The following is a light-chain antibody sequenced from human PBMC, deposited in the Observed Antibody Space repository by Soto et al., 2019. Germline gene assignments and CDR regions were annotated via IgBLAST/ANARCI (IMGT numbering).Light chain of an antibody. J-gene: IGKJ5*01. CDR2: DAS. Sequence: EIVLTQSPSTLSLSPGERAPLSCMASQTISSYLAWYQQRPGQAPRLLIYDASSRATGIPARFSGSGSGTDFTLTISSLEPEDFAAYYCQQRSNWPRITFGQGTRLEIK. CDR3: QQRSNWPRIT. CDR1: QTISSY. V-gene: IGKV3-11*01.